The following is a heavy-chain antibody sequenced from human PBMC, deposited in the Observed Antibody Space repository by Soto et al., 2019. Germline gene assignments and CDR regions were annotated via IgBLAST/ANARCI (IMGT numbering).Heavy chain of an antibody. D-gene: IGHD1-26*01. J-gene: IGHJ4*02. CDR2: IYHSGST. V-gene: IGHV4-4*02. Sequence: QVQLQESGPGLVKPSGTLSLTCAVSGGSISSSNWWSWVRQPPGKGLEWIGEIYHSGSTNYNPSLKSRGTISVDKAKNQFSLKLSSVTAADTAVYYCARGAEVGFGPNVGATTSFDYWGQGTLVTVSS. CDR1: GGSISSSNW. CDR3: ARGAEVGFGPNVGATTSFDY.